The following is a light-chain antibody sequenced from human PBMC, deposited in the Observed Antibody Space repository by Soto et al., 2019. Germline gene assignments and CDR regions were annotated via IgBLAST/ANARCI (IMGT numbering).Light chain of an antibody. CDR2: GAS. CDR3: QQYIAYSGT. J-gene: IGKJ1*01. V-gene: IGKV1-5*03. Sequence: DIQVTQSPSTLSASVGDRVTITCRASQSVNIWLAWYQVKPGKAPNLLIYGASRLQSGVPSRFSGSGFGTEFTLTISSLQPDDFATYYCQQYIAYSGTFGQGTKVEI. CDR1: QSVNIW.